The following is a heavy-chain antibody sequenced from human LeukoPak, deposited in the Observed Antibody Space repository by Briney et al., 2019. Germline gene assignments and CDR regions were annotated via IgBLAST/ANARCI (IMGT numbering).Heavy chain of an antibody. D-gene: IGHD3-9*01. J-gene: IGHJ6*02. V-gene: IGHV4-39*07. CDR3: ARKHTVLRYFDWLLYDLGQDV. CDR1: GGSISSSSYY. Sequence: PSETLSLTCTVSGGSISSSSYYWGWIRQPPGKGLEWIGSIYYSGSTYYNPSLKSRVTISVDTSKDQFSLKLSSVTAAGTAVYYCARKHTVLRYFDWLLYDLGQDVWGQGTTVTVSS. CDR2: IYYSGST.